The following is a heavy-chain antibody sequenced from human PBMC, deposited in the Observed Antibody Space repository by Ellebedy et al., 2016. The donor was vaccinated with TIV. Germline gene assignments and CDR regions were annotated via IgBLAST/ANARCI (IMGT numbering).Heavy chain of an antibody. J-gene: IGHJ4*02. D-gene: IGHD3-22*01. V-gene: IGHV3-30-3*01. CDR1: GFTFSTYA. CDR2: ISNDGSNK. Sequence: GGSLRLSXATSGFTFSTYAMHWVRQAPGKGLEWVALISNDGSNKYYADSVRGRFTISRDNSKNTLYLQMNSLRTGDTAVYYCAKDVHYYDSSGPTIGYWGQGTLVTVSS. CDR3: AKDVHYYDSSGPTIGY.